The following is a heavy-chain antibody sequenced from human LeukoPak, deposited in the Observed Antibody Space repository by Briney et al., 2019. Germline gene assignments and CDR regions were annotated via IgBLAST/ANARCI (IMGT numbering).Heavy chain of an antibody. CDR1: GFTFDDYT. V-gene: IGHV3-43*01. J-gene: IGHJ4*02. CDR2: ISWDGGST. Sequence: GGSLRLSCAASGFTFDDYTMHWVRQAPGKGLEWVSLISWDGGSTYYADSVKGRFTISRDNSKNSLYLQMNSLRTEETALYYYAKEDSSGYHYFDYWGQGTLVTVSS. CDR3: AKEDSSGYHYFDY. D-gene: IGHD3-22*01.